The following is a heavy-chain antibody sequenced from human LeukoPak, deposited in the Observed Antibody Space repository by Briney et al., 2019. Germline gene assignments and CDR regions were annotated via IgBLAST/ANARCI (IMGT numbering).Heavy chain of an antibody. CDR3: ARGLYSGSLDFDY. J-gene: IGHJ4*02. D-gene: IGHD1-26*01. Sequence: ASVKVSCKASGYTFTGYYMHWVRQAPGQGLEWMGWINPNSGGTNYAQKFQGWVTMTRDTSISTAYMELSRLRSDDTAVYYCARGLYSGSLDFDYWGQGTLVTVSS. CDR1: GYTFTGYY. CDR2: INPNSGGT. V-gene: IGHV1-2*04.